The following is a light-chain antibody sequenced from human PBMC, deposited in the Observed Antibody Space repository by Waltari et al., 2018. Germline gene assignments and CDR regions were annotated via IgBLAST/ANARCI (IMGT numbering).Light chain of an antibody. CDR2: GAS. J-gene: IGKJ2*01. Sequence: DIQMTQSPSSLSASVGDRVTITCRASQSISKYLDWYKQNPGQAPKLLFYGASSLQSGVQPRFSGSGTGTEFTLTISSLQPEDFATYSCQQSYTTPYTFGQGTKLEI. V-gene: IGKV1-39*01. CDR3: QQSYTTPYT. CDR1: QSISKY.